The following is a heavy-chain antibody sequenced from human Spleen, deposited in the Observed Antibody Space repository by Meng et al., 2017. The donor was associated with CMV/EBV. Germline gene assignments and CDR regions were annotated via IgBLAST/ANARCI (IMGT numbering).Heavy chain of an antibody. V-gene: IGHV3-21*04. Sequence: ASGFTFSDYNMNWVRQAPGKGLEWVSSISRNSVYIYYADSVKGRLTISRDNSKNTLYLQMNSLRVEDTALYYCAKGGDYYDSGTRLWGQGTLVTVSS. D-gene: IGHD3-22*01. CDR3: AKGGDYYDSGTRL. CDR2: ISRNSVYI. CDR1: GFTFSDYN. J-gene: IGHJ4*02.